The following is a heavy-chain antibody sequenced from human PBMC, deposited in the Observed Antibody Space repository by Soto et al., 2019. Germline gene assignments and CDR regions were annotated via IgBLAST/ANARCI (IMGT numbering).Heavy chain of an antibody. CDR3: ARIQGYGYTSDAFDI. D-gene: IGHD5-12*01. Sequence: EXGPTLATATQPLTLTCTSSGFSLSTSGMRASCIRQPSGKALEWLARIDWDDDKFYSTSLKTRLTISKDTSKNQVVLTMTNMDPVDTATYYCARIQGYGYTSDAFDIWGQGTMVTVSS. V-gene: IGHV2-70*04. CDR1: GFSLSTSGMR. CDR2: IDWDDDK. J-gene: IGHJ3*02.